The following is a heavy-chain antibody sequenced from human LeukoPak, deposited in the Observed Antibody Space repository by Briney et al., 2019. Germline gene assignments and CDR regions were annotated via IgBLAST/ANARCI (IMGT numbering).Heavy chain of an antibody. Sequence: GGSLRLSCAASGFTFSSYSMNWVRQAPGKGLEWVSSISSSSSYIYYADSVKGRFTISRDNAKNSLYLQMNSLRAEDTAVYYCARGASLSAAGHFDYWGQGTLVTVSS. J-gene: IGHJ4*02. CDR1: GFTFSSYS. CDR3: ARGASLSAAGHFDY. CDR2: ISSSSSYI. D-gene: IGHD6-25*01. V-gene: IGHV3-21*01.